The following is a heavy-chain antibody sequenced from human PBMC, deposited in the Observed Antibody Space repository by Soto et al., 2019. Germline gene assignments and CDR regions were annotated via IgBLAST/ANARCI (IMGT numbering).Heavy chain of an antibody. CDR2: ISGSGGST. Sequence: GVSLRLSCAASGFTFSSYAMSWVRQAPGKGLEWVSAISGSGGSTYYADSVKGRFTISRDNSKNTLYLQMNSLRAGDTAVQYCPKPRALNNSGQNGLVPWGDGILFT. CDR3: PKPRALNNSGQNGLVP. CDR1: GFTFSSYA. J-gene: IGHJ5*02. V-gene: IGHV3-23*01. D-gene: IGHD6-19*01.